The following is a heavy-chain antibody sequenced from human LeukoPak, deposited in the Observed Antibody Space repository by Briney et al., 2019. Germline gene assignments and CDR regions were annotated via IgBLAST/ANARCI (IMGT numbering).Heavy chain of an antibody. Sequence: SETLSLTCTVSGGSISSYYWSWIRQPPGKGLEWIGYIYYSGSTNYNHSLKSRVTISVDTSKNQFSLKLSSVTAADTAVYYCARDFAPALGCDYVWGSYRQEGAFDIWGQGTMVTVSS. CDR2: IYYSGST. V-gene: IGHV4-59*01. CDR1: GGSISSYY. J-gene: IGHJ3*02. CDR3: ARDFAPALGCDYVWGSYRQEGAFDI. D-gene: IGHD3-16*02.